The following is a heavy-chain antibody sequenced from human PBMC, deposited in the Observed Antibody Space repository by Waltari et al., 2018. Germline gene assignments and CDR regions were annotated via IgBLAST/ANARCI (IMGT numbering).Heavy chain of an antibody. V-gene: IGHV1-69*02. CDR2: IIPILGIA. D-gene: IGHD3-10*01. J-gene: IGHJ4*02. CDR1: GGTFSSYT. CDR3: ASSTMVRGPFDY. Sequence: QVQLVQSGAEVKKPGSSVKVSCKASGGTFSSYTISWVRQAPGQGLEWMGRIIPILGIANYEQKFQGRVTITADKSTSTAYMELSSLRSEDTAVYYCASSTMVRGPFDYWGQGTLVTVSS.